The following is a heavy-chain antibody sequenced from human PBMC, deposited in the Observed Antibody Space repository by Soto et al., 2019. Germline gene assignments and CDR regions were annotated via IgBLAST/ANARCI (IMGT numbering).Heavy chain of an antibody. V-gene: IGHV3-30*18. Sequence: QVQLVQSGRCVVQPGRSLRLSCVASGFIFSTYGMHWVRQVPGKGLEGVAHISYDGSNEYYADSVKGRFTVSRDNAKNKLDLQMNGMKTEDTALYYCTKEYIVGTTWGYFASWGQGALVIVSS. CDR2: ISYDGSNE. J-gene: IGHJ4*02. D-gene: IGHD1-26*01. CDR3: TKEYIVGTTWGYFAS. CDR1: GFIFSTYG.